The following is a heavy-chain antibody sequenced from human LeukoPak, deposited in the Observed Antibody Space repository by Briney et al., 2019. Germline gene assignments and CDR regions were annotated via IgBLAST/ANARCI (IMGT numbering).Heavy chain of an antibody. CDR3: AKDHMRDGYNYGYWYFDL. CDR2: ISGSGGST. V-gene: IGHV3-23*01. D-gene: IGHD5-24*01. J-gene: IGHJ2*01. CDR1: GFTFSSYA. Sequence: GGSLRLSCAASGFTFSSYAMSWVRQAPGKGLGWVSAISGSGGSTYYADSVKGRFTISRDNSKNTLYLQMNSLRAEDTAVYYRAKDHMRDGYNYGYWYFDLWGRGTLVTVSS.